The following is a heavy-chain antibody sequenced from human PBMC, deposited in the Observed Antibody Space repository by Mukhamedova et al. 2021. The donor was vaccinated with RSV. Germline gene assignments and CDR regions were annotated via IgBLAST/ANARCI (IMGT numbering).Heavy chain of an antibody. Sequence: GSSGINAEYMGGRFTISRDNSKNTLYLQVNSLRAEDTAMYYCAGRRDGYTFSDYWGQGTLVTVSS. J-gene: IGHJ4*02. D-gene: IGHD5-24*01. CDR2: GSSG. V-gene: IGHV3-30-3*01. CDR3: AGRRDGYTFSDY.